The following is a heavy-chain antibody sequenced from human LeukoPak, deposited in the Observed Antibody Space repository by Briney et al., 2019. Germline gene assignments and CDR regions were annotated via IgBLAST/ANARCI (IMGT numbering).Heavy chain of an antibody. CDR3: ARDKEDGDYVDY. CDR1: GLTFSDYY. Sequence: GGSLRLSCAASGLTFSDYYMSWIRQAPGKGLEWVSYISSSGSTIYYADSVKGRFTISRDNAKNSLYLQMNSLRAEDTAVYYCARDKEDGDYVDYWGQGTLVTVSS. CDR2: ISSSGSTI. D-gene: IGHD4-17*01. V-gene: IGHV3-11*04. J-gene: IGHJ4*02.